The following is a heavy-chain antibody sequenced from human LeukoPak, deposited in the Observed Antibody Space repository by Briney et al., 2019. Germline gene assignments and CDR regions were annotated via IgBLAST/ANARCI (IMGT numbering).Heavy chain of an antibody. CDR3: TTATDMIYFGSGSPSVDY. CDR1: GFTLSSYA. V-gene: IGHV3-23*01. J-gene: IGHJ4*02. D-gene: IGHD3-10*01. CDR2: ISGSGGST. Sequence: GGSLRLSCAASGFTLSSYAMSWVRQAPGKGLEWVSAISGSGGSTYYADSVKGRFTVSRDSSKNTLYLQMNSLRAEDTAVYYCTTATDMIYFGSGSPSVDYWGQGTLVTVSS.